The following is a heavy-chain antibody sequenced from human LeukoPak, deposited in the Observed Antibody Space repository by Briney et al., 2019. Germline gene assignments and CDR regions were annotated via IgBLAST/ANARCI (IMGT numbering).Heavy chain of an antibody. CDR2: IYYSGST. J-gene: IGHJ4*02. V-gene: IGHV4-59*01. Sequence: SETLSLTCTVSGGSISSYYWSWIRQPPGKGLEWIGYIYYSGSTNYNSSLKSRVTISVDTSKNQFSLKLSSVTAADTAVYYCAGLTTVTNYFDYWGQGTLVTVSS. CDR3: AGLTTVTNYFDY. D-gene: IGHD4-17*01. CDR1: GGSISSYY.